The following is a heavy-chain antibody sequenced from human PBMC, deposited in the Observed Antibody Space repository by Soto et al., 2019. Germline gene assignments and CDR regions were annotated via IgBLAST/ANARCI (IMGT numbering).Heavy chain of an antibody. Sequence: QVQLQESGPGLVKPSQTLSLTCTVSGGSISSGDYYWSWIRQPPGKGLEWIGYIYYSGSTYYNPYLKSRVTISVDTSKNQFSLKLSSVTAADTAVYYCARDSGYSYGVIDYWGQGTLVTVSS. J-gene: IGHJ4*02. CDR2: IYYSGST. D-gene: IGHD5-18*01. CDR1: GGSISSGDYY. CDR3: ARDSGYSYGVIDY. V-gene: IGHV4-30-4*01.